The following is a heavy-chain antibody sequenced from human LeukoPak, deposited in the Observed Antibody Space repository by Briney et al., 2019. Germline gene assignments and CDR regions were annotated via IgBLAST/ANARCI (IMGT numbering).Heavy chain of an antibody. CDR1: GYTFSDYY. CDR2: ISSSGRTT. Sequence: GGSLRLSCAASGYTFSDYYMSWIRQAPGKGLEWVSYISSSGRTTYYADSVKGRFTISRDNAKNSLYLQMNSLRAEDTAVYYCAKDSGYDWAYFDYWGQGTLVTVSS. D-gene: IGHD5-12*01. J-gene: IGHJ4*02. V-gene: IGHV3-11*01. CDR3: AKDSGYDWAYFDY.